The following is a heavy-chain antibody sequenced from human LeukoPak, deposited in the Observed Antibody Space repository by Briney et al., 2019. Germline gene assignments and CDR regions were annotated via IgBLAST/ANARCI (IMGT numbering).Heavy chain of an antibody. CDR2: IYYSGST. D-gene: IGHD3-22*01. CDR3: GGWVSESSGYYYEQDY. Sequence: PSETLSLTCTVSGGSISSYYWSWIRQPPGKGLEWIGYIYYSGSTNYNPSLKSRVTISVDTSKNQFSLKLSSVTAADTAVYYCGGWVSESSGYYYEQDYWGQGTLVTVSS. CDR1: GGSISSYY. J-gene: IGHJ4*02. V-gene: IGHV4-59*01.